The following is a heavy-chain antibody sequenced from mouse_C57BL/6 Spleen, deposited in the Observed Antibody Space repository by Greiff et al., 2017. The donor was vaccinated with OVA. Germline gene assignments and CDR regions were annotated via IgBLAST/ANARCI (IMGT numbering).Heavy chain of an antibody. CDR3: ARRGDGSPFDY. V-gene: IGHV5-9*01. D-gene: IGHD2-3*01. Sequence: DVMLVESGGGLVKPGGSLKLSCAASGFTFSSYTMSWVRQTPEKRLEWVATISGGGGNNYYPDSVKGRVTISRDNAKNTLYLQKSSLRSEDTALYYCARRGDGSPFDYWGQGTTLTVSS. J-gene: IGHJ2*01. CDR2: ISGGGGNN. CDR1: GFTFSSYT.